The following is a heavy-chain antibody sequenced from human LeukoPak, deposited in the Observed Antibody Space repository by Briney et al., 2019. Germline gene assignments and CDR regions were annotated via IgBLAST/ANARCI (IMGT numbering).Heavy chain of an antibody. CDR1: GFTFSSYW. CDR2: IKQDGSEK. CDR3: ARDQLPYGDYATLFDY. Sequence: GGSLRLSCAASGFTFSSYWMSWFRQAPGKGLEWVAKIKQDGSEKYYVDSVKGRFTISRDNAKNSLYLQMNSLRAEDTAVYYCARDQLPYGDYATLFDYWGQGTLVTVSS. D-gene: IGHD4-17*01. V-gene: IGHV3-7*03. J-gene: IGHJ4*02.